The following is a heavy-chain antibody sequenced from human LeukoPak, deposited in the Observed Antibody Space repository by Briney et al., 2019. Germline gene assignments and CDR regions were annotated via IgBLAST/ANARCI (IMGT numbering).Heavy chain of an antibody. Sequence: PSETLSLTCAVSGDFISSSNWWNWVRQPPGKGLEWIGEIYHSGSTNYNPSLKSRVTVSVDKSKNQFSLKLSSVTAADTAVYYCARGNGWLLGFDYWGQGTLVTVSS. V-gene: IGHV4-4*02. J-gene: IGHJ4*02. CDR1: GDFISSSNW. CDR2: IYHSGST. D-gene: IGHD5-24*01. CDR3: ARGNGWLLGFDY.